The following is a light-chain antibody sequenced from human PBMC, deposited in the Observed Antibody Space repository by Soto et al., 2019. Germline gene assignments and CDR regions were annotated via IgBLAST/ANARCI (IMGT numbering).Light chain of an antibody. V-gene: IGLV2-14*01. CDR2: DVS. CDR3: SSYSSSIIRV. J-gene: IGLJ2*01. Sequence: QSALTQPASVSGSPGQSIAISCIGTSSDVGGYNYVSWYQQHPGKAPKLMVYDVSNRPSGVSNRFSGSKSGNTASLTISGLQAEDEADYYCSSYSSSIIRVFGGGTKLTLL. CDR1: SSDVGGYNY.